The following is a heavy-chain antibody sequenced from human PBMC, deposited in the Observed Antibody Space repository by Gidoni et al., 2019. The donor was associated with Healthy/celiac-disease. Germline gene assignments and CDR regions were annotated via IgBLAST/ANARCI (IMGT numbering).Heavy chain of an antibody. D-gene: IGHD1-26*01. CDR2: IRWNSGSI. CDR1: GFTFDDSA. Sequence: EVQLVESGGGLVQPGRSLSRSCAPSGFTFDDSAMYWVGQAPGKGLECVSGIRWNSGSIGYADSVKGRFTISRDNAKNSLYLQMNSLRAEDTALYYCGKDISRVGATFDYWGQGTLVTVSS. V-gene: IGHV3-9*01. CDR3: GKDISRVGATFDY. J-gene: IGHJ4*02.